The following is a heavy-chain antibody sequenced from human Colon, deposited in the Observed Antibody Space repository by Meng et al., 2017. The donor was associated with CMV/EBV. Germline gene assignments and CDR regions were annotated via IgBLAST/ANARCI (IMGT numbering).Heavy chain of an antibody. CDR1: GFTFSSYS. V-gene: IGHV3-21*01. CDR3: ARHGSGWNLYGMDV. Sequence: GSLKISCAASGFTFSSYSMNWVRQAPGKGLEWVSSISSSSSYIYYADSVKGRFTISRDNAKNSLYLQMNSLRADDTAVYYCARHGSGWNLYGMDVWGQGTTVTVSS. D-gene: IGHD6-19*01. CDR2: ISSSSSYI. J-gene: IGHJ6*02.